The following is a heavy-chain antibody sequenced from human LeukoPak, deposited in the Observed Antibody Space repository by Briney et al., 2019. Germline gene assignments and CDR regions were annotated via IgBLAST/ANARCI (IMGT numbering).Heavy chain of an antibody. Sequence: ASVKVSCKASGYTFTGYYMHWVRQAPGQGLEWMGWINPNSGGTNYAQKFQGRVTMTRDTSISTAYMELSRLRSDDTAVYYCAKDEAGGTPGYYWGQGTLVTVSS. V-gene: IGHV1-2*02. J-gene: IGHJ4*02. CDR2: INPNSGGT. D-gene: IGHD6-13*01. CDR3: AKDEAGGTPGYY. CDR1: GYTFTGYY.